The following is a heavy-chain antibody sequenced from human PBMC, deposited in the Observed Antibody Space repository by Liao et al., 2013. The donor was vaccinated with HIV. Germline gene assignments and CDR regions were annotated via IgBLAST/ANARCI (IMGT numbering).Heavy chain of an antibody. D-gene: IGHD2-21*01. CDR2: IYTSGST. Sequence: QVQVQQWGAGLLKPSETLSLTCAVYGGSFSGFYWSWIRQPPGKGLEWIGRIYTSGSTNYNPSLKSRVTMSVDTSKNQFSLKLSSVTAADTAVYYCARDCGPYCGGRALKWVGLFDYWGQGTLVTVSS. J-gene: IGHJ4*02. CDR3: ARDCGPYCGGRALKWVGLFDY. V-gene: IGHV4-59*10. CDR1: GGSFSGFY.